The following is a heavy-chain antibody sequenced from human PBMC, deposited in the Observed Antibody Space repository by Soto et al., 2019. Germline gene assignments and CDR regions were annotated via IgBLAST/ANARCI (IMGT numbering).Heavy chain of an antibody. Sequence: QVQLVQSGAEVKKPGASVKVSCKASGYTFTSYGITWVRQAPGQGLEWMGWISAYNGDTNYAQKFKGRITMTTDAPTRTAYMDLRSLGFDDTALYYCARDRDYVWGSYRHTSDYWGQGTLLTVSS. CDR2: ISAYNGDT. CDR1: GYTFTSYG. CDR3: ARDRDYVWGSYRHTSDY. V-gene: IGHV1-18*01. J-gene: IGHJ4*02. D-gene: IGHD3-16*02.